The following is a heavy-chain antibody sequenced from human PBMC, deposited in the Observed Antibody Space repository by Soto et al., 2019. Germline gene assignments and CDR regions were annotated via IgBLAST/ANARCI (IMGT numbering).Heavy chain of an antibody. J-gene: IGHJ4*02. D-gene: IGHD5-18*01. CDR2: ILPIFDTT. Sequence: QVQLVQSGAEVKKPGSSVKVSCQASGGIFSSNAISWVRQAPGQGLEWMGGILPIFDTTHYAQKFQGRVTITADESTSTAYMEFSSLKSEDAALYDCATGGRGYSSAPRFYFEYWGQGTLVTVSS. V-gene: IGHV1-69*01. CDR1: GGIFSSNA. CDR3: ATGGRGYSSAPRFYFEY.